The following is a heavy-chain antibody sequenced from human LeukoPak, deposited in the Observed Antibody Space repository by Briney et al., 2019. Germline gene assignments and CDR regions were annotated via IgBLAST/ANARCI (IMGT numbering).Heavy chain of an antibody. CDR1: GFTFSDYY. J-gene: IGHJ5*02. D-gene: IGHD3-3*01. Sequence: GGSLRLSCAASGFTFSDYYMSWIRQAPGKGLEWVSYISSSGSTIYYADSVKGRFTISRDNAKNSLYLQMNSLRAEDTAVYYCAREEVHDFWSGYPPNRFDPWGQGTLVTVSS. V-gene: IGHV3-11*04. CDR2: ISSSGSTI. CDR3: AREEVHDFWSGYPPNRFDP.